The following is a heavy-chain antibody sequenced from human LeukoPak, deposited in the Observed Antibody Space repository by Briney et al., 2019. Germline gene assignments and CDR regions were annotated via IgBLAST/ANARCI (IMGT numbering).Heavy chain of an antibody. Sequence: ASVKVSCKASGYTFTGYYMHGVRQAPGQGLEWMGWINPNSGGTNYAQKFQGRVTMTRDTSISTAYMELSRLRSDDTAVYYCARADIVVVPAAMPSVKFDPWGQGTLVTVSS. J-gene: IGHJ5*02. CDR3: ARADIVVVPAAMPSVKFDP. D-gene: IGHD2-2*01. CDR2: INPNSGGT. CDR1: GYTFTGYY. V-gene: IGHV1-2*02.